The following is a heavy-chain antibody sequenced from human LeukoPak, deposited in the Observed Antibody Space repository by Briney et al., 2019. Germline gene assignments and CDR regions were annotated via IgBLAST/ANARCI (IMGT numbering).Heavy chain of an antibody. CDR1: GYTFTGYY. J-gene: IGHJ3*02. CDR3: ARHVAAAGPYPYASDI. D-gene: IGHD6-13*01. V-gene: IGHV1-2*02. Sequence: ASVEVSCKASGYTFTGYYLHWVRQAPGQGLEWMGWINPNGGGTNYAQNFQDRVTMTRDTSISTAYMELNRLTSDDTAVYYCARHVAAAGPYPYASDIWGQGTMVTVSS. CDR2: INPNGGGT.